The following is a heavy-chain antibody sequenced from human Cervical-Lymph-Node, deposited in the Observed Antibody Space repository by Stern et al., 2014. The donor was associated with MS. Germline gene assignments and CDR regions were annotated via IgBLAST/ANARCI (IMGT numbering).Heavy chain of an antibody. Sequence: EMQLVESGAEMKKPGESLKISCKASGYSFTSYWIAWVRQMPGKGLEWMGIVYPGDSDTRSNWAFQGQITISADKSPNTAYLQWNSLQASDSGIYYCARQSSTGWSAFDPWGQGTPVTVS. J-gene: IGHJ5*02. V-gene: IGHV5-51*01. D-gene: IGHD6-19*01. CDR2: VYPGDSDT. CDR1: GYSFTSYW. CDR3: ARQSSTGWSAFDP.